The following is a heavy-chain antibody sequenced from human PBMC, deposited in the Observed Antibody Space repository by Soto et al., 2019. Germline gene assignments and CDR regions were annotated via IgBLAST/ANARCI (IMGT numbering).Heavy chain of an antibody. V-gene: IGHV2-5*02. D-gene: IGHD3-3*01. Sequence: QINLIESGPTLVKPTQTLTLTCTFSGFSLSTSGASVGWVRQPPGRGLEWLALIYWDGDKRYNASLGNRLTITKDTYMNQEGLTLTNVAPADTATYYCAHRATMTIFGLIIDNGIWFDPWGQGTRVIVSS. CDR3: AHRATMTIFGLIIDNGIWFDP. J-gene: IGHJ5*02. CDR2: IYWDGDK. CDR1: GFSLSTSGAS.